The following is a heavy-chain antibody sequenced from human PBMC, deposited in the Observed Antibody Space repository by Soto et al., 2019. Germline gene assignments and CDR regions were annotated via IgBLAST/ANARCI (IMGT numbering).Heavy chain of an antibody. CDR3: AGFLYDFWSGCHDY. CDR2: IDPSDSYT. Sequence: PGESLKISCKGSGYSFTSYWISWVRQMPGKGLEWMGRIDPSDSYTNYSPSFQGHVTISADKSISTAYPQWSSLKASDTAMYYCAGFLYDFWSGCHDYCGQGTLVTVSS. V-gene: IGHV5-10-1*01. D-gene: IGHD3-3*01. J-gene: IGHJ4*02. CDR1: GYSFTSYW.